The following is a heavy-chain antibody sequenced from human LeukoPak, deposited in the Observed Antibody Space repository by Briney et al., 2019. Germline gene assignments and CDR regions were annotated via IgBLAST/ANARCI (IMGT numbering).Heavy chain of an antibody. J-gene: IGHJ4*02. Sequence: GGSLRLSCAASGLTLSNAWMTWVRKAPGKGLDWVARIKSKSDGEIKDYAAPVKGTFTISRDDSENTVYLQMNSLKIEDTAVYYCATGRSGYFDSWGQGTLVFVSS. CDR2: IKSKSDGEIK. CDR1: GLTLSNAW. V-gene: IGHV3-15*01. CDR3: ATGRSGYFDS.